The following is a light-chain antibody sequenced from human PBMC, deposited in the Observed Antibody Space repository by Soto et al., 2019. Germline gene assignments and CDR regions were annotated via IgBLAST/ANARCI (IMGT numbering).Light chain of an antibody. CDR3: LQHYNFPHT. J-gene: IGKJ2*01. CDR2: GAS. Sequence: IQMTQSPSALSASVGDRVTITCRASQGISDVLGWYQQKPGEAPKTLIYGASNMESGVPSRFSASGSGTDFTITISSLQPDDFATYYCLQHYNFPHTFGQGTKVDIK. V-gene: IGKV1-6*01. CDR1: QGISDV.